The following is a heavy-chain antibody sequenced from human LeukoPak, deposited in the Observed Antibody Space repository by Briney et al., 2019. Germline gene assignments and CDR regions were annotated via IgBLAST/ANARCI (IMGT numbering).Heavy chain of an antibody. CDR3: ATDGRSSGPGDY. CDR2: ISSSGSYI. D-gene: IGHD6-19*01. CDR1: GFTFSSYN. Sequence: GGSLRLSCAASGFTFSSYNVNWVRQAPGKGLEWVSSISSSGSYIYYADSLKGRFTISRDNAKNSLYLQMNSLRAEDTAVYYCATDGRSSGPGDYWGQGTLVTVSS. V-gene: IGHV3-21*01. J-gene: IGHJ4*02.